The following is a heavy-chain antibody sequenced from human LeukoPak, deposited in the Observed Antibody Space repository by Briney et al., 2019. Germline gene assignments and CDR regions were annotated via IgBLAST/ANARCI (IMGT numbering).Heavy chain of an antibody. Sequence: SVKVSCKASGGTFSSYAISWVRQAPGQGLEWMGRIIPILGIANYAQKFQGRVTITADKSTSTAYMELSSLRSEDTAVYYCARERGSGYSGYDYFDYWGQGTLVTVSS. CDR3: ARERGSGYSGYDYFDY. CDR2: IIPILGIA. D-gene: IGHD5-12*01. CDR1: GGTFSSYA. J-gene: IGHJ4*02. V-gene: IGHV1-69*04.